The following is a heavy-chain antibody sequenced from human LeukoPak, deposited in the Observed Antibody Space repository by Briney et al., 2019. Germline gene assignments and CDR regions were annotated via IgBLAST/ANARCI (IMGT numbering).Heavy chain of an antibody. D-gene: IGHD4/OR15-4a*01. J-gene: IGHJ6*02. CDR3: ARRLDYGLYYYYYGMDV. CDR2: INPNSGGT. CDR1: GYTFTGYY. V-gene: IGHV1-2*06. Sequence: ASVKVSCKASGYTFTGYYMHWVRQAPGQGLEWMGRINPNSGGTNYAQKFQGRVTMTRDTSISTAYMELSRLRSDDTAVYYCARRLDYGLYYYYYGMDVWGQGTTVTVSS.